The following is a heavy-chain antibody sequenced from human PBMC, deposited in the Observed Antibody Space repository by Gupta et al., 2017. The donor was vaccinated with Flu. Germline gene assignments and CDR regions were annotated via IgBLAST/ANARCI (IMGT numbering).Heavy chain of an antibody. Sequence: QVQLQEPGPGLVKPSETLSLTCTVSTGSITSHWSWIRQPPGKGLEWIGDIYYSGTTNYNPSLKSRVTISIDTPKSQFSLRLSSVTAADTAVYYCVRRGAYSDGLAFDSWGQGSLVTVSS. D-gene: IGHD5-18*01. V-gene: IGHV4-59*11. CDR1: TGSITSH. CDR3: VRRGAYSDGLAFDS. J-gene: IGHJ4*02. CDR2: IYYSGTT.